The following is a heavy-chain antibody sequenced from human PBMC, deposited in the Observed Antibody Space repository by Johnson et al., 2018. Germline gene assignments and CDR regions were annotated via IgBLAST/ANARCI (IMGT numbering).Heavy chain of an antibody. D-gene: IGHD6-13*01. V-gene: IGHV3-9*01. CDR3: AKDNQYRAAAAAFDI. CDR1: GFTFDDYA. J-gene: IGHJ3*02. Sequence: VQLVESGGGLVQPGRSLRLSCAASGFTFDDYAMHWVRQAPGKGLEWVSGISWNSGSIGYADSVKGRFTISRDNAKNSLYLQMKSLRAEETALYYCAKDNQYRAAAAAFDIWGQGTMVTVSS. CDR2: ISWNSGSI.